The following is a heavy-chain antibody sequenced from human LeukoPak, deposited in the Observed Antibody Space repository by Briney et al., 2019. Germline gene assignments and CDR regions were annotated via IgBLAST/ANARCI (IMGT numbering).Heavy chain of an antibody. Sequence: PGGSLRLSCVASGFTFSSYYMSWVRQAPGKGLEWVANIKQDGSEKNYVDSVKGRFTISRDNAKNSVFLQMSSLRADDTAVYYCARQWLAFDCWGPGILVTVSP. D-gene: IGHD6-19*01. J-gene: IGHJ4*02. V-gene: IGHV3-7*01. CDR1: GFTFSSYY. CDR3: ARQWLAFDC. CDR2: IKQDGSEK.